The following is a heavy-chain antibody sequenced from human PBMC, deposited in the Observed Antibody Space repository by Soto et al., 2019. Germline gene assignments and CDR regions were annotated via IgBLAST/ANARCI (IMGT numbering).Heavy chain of an antibody. V-gene: IGHV4-30-4*01. J-gene: IGHJ3*02. CDR3: ARSPVHITIFGVGAFDI. D-gene: IGHD3-3*01. CDR1: GGSISSGDYY. CDR2: IYYSGST. Sequence: QVQLQESGPGLVKPSQTLSLTCTVSGGSISSGDYYWSWIRQPPGKGLEWIGYIYYSGSTYYNPSLKSRVTISVDTSKNQFSLKLSSVTAAGTAVYYCARSPVHITIFGVGAFDIWGQGTMVTVSS.